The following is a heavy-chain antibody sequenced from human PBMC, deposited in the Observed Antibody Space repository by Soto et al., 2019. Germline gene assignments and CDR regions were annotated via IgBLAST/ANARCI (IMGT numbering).Heavy chain of an antibody. Sequence: SETLSLTCTVSGGSISSYYWSWIRQPPGKGLEWIGYIYYSGSTNYNPSLKSRVTISVDTSKNQFSLKLSSVTAADTAVYYCARDRARFGEFSIDYWGQGTLVTVS. CDR1: GGSISSYY. D-gene: IGHD3-10*01. CDR3: ARDRARFGEFSIDY. V-gene: IGHV4-59*01. CDR2: IYYSGST. J-gene: IGHJ4*02.